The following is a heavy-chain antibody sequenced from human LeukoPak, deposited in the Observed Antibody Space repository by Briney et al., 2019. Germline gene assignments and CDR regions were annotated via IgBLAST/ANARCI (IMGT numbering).Heavy chain of an antibody. CDR2: ISGSGGST. D-gene: IGHD6-13*01. CDR1: GFTFDDYA. CDR3: ARDSAGYPYYYGMDV. J-gene: IGHJ6*02. Sequence: GGSLRLSCAASGFTFDDYAMHWVRQAPGKGLEWVSAISGSGGSTYYADSVKGRFTISRDNAKNSLYLQMNSLRAEDTAVYYCARDSAGYPYYYGMDVWGQGTTVTVSS. V-gene: IGHV3-23*01.